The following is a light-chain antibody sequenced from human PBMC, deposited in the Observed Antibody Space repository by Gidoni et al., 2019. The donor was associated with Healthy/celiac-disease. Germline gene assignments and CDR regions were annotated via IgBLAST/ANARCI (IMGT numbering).Light chain of an antibody. CDR2: DAS. Sequence: DIQMTQSPSSLSASVGDRVTITRQASQDISNYLNWYQQKPGKAPKLLIYDASNLETGVPSRFSGSGSGTDFTFTISSLQPEDIATYYCQQYDNLPYTFXXXTKLEIK. CDR3: QQYDNLPYT. J-gene: IGKJ2*01. CDR1: QDISNY. V-gene: IGKV1-33*01.